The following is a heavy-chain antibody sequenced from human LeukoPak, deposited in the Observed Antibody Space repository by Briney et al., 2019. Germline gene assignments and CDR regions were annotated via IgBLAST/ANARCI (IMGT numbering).Heavy chain of an antibody. D-gene: IGHD3-16*01. V-gene: IGHV3-48*01. Sequence: GGSLRLSCAASGFTFNTYSMNWVRQAPGKGLEWVSYISSGSYTIYYADSVKGRFTISRDNAKNSLYLQMNSLRGEDTAVYYCARREITFGGVRDWGQGTLVTVSS. CDR2: ISSGSYTI. CDR1: GFTFNTYS. CDR3: ARREITFGGVRD. J-gene: IGHJ4*02.